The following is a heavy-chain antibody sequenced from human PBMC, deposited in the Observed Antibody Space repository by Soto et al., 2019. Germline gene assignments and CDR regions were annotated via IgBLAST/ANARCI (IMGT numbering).Heavy chain of an antibody. CDR2: ISSYNGNT. Sequence: ASVKVSCKASGYTFTNYEISWVRQAPGQGLEWMGWISSYNGNTNYAQKLQGRVTMTTDTSTSTAYMELRSLISDDTAVYYCARGGGSGSSAPEYFQHWGQGTLVTVSS. D-gene: IGHD6-13*01. J-gene: IGHJ1*01. V-gene: IGHV1-18*01. CDR1: GYTFTNYE. CDR3: ARGGGSGSSAPEYFQH.